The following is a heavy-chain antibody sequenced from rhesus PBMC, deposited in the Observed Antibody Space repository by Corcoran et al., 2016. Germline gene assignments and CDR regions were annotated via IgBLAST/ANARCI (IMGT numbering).Heavy chain of an antibody. CDR1: GFTFSSYG. J-gene: IGHJ4*01. D-gene: IGHD2-2*01. CDR3: AKRGYCTSTTCYVPFDY. CDR2: ISNGGGST. V-gene: IGHV3S5*01. Sequence: EVQLVESGGGLVQPGGSLRLSCAASGFTFSSYGMSWVRQAPGKGLEWVSYISNGGGSTYYADAVKGRFTISRDNSKNTLSLQMNSLRAEDTAVYYCAKRGYCTSTTCYVPFDYGGQGVLVTVSS.